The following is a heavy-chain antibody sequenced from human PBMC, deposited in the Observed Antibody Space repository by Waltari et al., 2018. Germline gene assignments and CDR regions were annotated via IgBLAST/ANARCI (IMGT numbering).Heavy chain of an antibody. V-gene: IGHV1-3*01. J-gene: IGHJ4*02. Sequence: QVQLVQSGAEVKKPGASVKVSCKASGYTFTSYAMHWVRQAPGQRLEWMGWINAGNGNTKYSQKFQGRVTITRDTSASTAYMELSSLRSEDTAVYYRARAGMQLARDYWGQGTLVTVSS. D-gene: IGHD5-18*01. CDR2: INAGNGNT. CDR3: ARAGMQLARDY. CDR1: GYTFTSYA.